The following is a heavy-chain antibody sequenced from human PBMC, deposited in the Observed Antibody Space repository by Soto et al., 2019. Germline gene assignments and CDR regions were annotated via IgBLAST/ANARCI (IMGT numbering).Heavy chain of an antibody. CDR3: ARDEDYYGSGSYYYDYYYYYGMYV. J-gene: IGHJ6*02. Sequence: GGSLRLSCAASGFTFSSYGMHWVRQAPGKGLEWVAVIWSDGSNKYYADSVKGRFTISRDNSKNTLYLQMNSLRAEDTAVYYCARDEDYYGSGSYYYDYYYYYGMYVWGQGSTVTVYS. CDR1: GFTFSSYG. D-gene: IGHD3-10*01. V-gene: IGHV3-33*01. CDR2: IWSDGSNK.